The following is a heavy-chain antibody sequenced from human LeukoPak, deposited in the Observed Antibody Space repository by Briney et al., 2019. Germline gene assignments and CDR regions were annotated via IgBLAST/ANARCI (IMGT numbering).Heavy chain of an antibody. V-gene: IGHV3-11*01. CDR3: AGSGTSVLLWFGESLDV. CDR1: GFTFSDYY. Sequence: GGSLRLSCAASGFTFSDYYMSWIRQAPGKGLEWVSYISSSGSTIYYADSVKGRFTISRDNAKNSLYLQMNSLRAEDTAVYYCAGSGTSVLLWFGESLDVWGQGTTVTVSS. CDR2: ISSSGSTI. D-gene: IGHD3-10*01. J-gene: IGHJ6*02.